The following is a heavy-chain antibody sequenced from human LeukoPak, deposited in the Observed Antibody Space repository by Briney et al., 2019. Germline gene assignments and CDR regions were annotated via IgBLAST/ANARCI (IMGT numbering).Heavy chain of an antibody. CDR3: GCLQDYGSDNWFDP. CDR2: IYPGDSDG. D-gene: IGHD3-10*01. Sequence: GESLKISCKASGYIFTSQVSGKVLEWMGIIYPGDSDGRYNPSFQGQLTISADKSISAAYLQWSGLKASDTAMYYCGCLQDYGSDNWFDPWGQGTLVTVSS. V-gene: IGHV5-51*01. CDR1: GYIFTS. J-gene: IGHJ5*02.